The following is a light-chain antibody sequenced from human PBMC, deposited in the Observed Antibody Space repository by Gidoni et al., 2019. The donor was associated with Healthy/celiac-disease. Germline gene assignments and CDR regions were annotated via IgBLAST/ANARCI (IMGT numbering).Light chain of an antibody. J-gene: IGKJ1*01. CDR3: QQYGSSAWT. CDR1: QQVSSSY. Sequence: VLTQSPGTLSLSPGERATLSCRASQQVSSSYLAWYQQKPGQAPRLLIYGASSRATGIPDRFSGSGSGTDFTLTISRLEPEDFAVYYCQQYGSSAWTFGQGTKVEIK. CDR2: GAS. V-gene: IGKV3-20*01.